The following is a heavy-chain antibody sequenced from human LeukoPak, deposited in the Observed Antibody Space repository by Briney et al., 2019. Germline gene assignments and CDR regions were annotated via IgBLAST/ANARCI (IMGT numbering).Heavy chain of an antibody. CDR2: IYYSGST. V-gene: IGHV4-59*01. CDR3: ARVLGATDAFDI. J-gene: IGHJ3*02. Sequence: SETLSLTCTVSGGSISSYYWSWIRQPPGKGLEWIGYIYYSGSTNYNPSLKSRVTISVDTSKNQFSLKLSSVTAADTAVYYCARVLGATDAFDIWGLGTMVTVSS. CDR1: GGSISSYY. D-gene: IGHD1-26*01.